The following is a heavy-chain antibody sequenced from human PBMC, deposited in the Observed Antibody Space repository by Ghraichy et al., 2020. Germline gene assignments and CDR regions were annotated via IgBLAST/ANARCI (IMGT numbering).Heavy chain of an antibody. J-gene: IGHJ5*02. V-gene: IGHV4-4*02. Sequence: SETLSLTCAVSRGSINDTNWWWSWVRQPPGKGLEWIGDVFHAGNTNYNPSLKSRVTMLVDKSKNQFSLRLRSVTAADTAVYYCARGKAAVDPSWGRGILVTVSS. CDR1: RGSINDTNW. D-gene: IGHD6-13*01. CDR3: ARGKAAVDPS. CDR2: VFHAGNT.